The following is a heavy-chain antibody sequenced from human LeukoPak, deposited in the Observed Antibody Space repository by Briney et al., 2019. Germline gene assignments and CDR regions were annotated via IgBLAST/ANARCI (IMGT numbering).Heavy chain of an antibody. CDR1: GFTFSSYA. Sequence: GGSPRLSCAASGFTFSSYAMSWVRQAPGKGLEWVSAISGSGGSTYYADSVKGRFTISRDNSKNTLYLQMNSLRAEVTAVYYCATTEETVTTPAWGYWGQGTLVTVSS. CDR3: ATTEETVTTPAWGY. J-gene: IGHJ4*02. CDR2: ISGSGGST. V-gene: IGHV3-23*01. D-gene: IGHD4-11*01.